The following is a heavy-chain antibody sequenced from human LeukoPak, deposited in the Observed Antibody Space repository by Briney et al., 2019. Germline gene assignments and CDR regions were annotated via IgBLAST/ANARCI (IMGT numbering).Heavy chain of an antibody. Sequence: GGSLRLSCAASGFTFSNAWMTWVRQAPGKGLEWVGRIKSKTHGGTTDYAAPVKGRFSISRDDSKNTLSLQMNSLKTEDTAVYYCSTGFDWGQGTLVTVSP. CDR3: STGFD. CDR2: IKSKTHGGTT. J-gene: IGHJ4*02. CDR1: GFTFSNAW. V-gene: IGHV3-15*01.